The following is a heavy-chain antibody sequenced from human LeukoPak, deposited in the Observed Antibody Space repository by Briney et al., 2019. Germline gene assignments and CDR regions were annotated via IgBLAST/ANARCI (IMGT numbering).Heavy chain of an antibody. D-gene: IGHD1-26*01. V-gene: IGHV1-69*04. J-gene: IGHJ4*02. Sequence: ASVKVSCKASGGTFSSYAISWVRQAPGQGLEWMGRIIPILGIANYAQKFQGRVTITADKSTSTAYMELSSLRSEDTAVYYCTRSSGSYEIDYWGQGTLVTVSS. CDR3: TRSSGSYEIDY. CDR2: IIPILGIA. CDR1: GGTFSSYA.